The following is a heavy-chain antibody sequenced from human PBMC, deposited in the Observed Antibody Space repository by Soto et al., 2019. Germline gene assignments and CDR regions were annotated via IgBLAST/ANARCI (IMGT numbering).Heavy chain of an antibody. J-gene: IGHJ6*01. Sequence: QVQLVQSGAEVKKPGASVKVSCKASGYTFTSYDINWVRQATGQGLEWLCWMNPNSGNTAYAQKFQGRVTMTRNSSISTAYVERSSLRSEDTAVYYCARESLRRMDVWRQGTGVTVSS. CDR2: MNPNSGNT. CDR1: GYTFTSYD. V-gene: IGHV1-8*01. CDR3: ARESLRRMDV.